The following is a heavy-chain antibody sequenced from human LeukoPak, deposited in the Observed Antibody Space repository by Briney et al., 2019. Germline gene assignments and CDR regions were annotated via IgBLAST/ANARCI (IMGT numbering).Heavy chain of an antibody. CDR2: ISSSSSYI. D-gene: IGHD6-19*01. Sequence: GGSLRLSCAASGFTFSSYSMNWVRQAPGKGLEWVSSISSSSSYIYYADSVKGRFTISRDNAKNSLYLQMNSLRAEDTAVYYCARGIAVAENLDYWGQGTLVTVSS. V-gene: IGHV3-21*01. CDR3: ARGIAVAENLDY. J-gene: IGHJ4*02. CDR1: GFTFSSYS.